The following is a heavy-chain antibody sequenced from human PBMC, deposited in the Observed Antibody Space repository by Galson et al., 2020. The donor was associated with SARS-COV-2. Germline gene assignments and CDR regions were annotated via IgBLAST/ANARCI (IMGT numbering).Heavy chain of an antibody. V-gene: IGHV3-30-3*01. Sequence: SCAASGFTFSSYTIHWVRQAPGKGLEWVAVISYDGGNKYYADSVKGRFTISRDKSKSMVYLQMNSLRPEDSAVYYCARELALTPLPGGFDYWGQGTLVTVSS. CDR3: ARELALTPLPGGFDY. CDR2: ISYDGGNK. CDR1: GFTFSSYT. J-gene: IGHJ4*02.